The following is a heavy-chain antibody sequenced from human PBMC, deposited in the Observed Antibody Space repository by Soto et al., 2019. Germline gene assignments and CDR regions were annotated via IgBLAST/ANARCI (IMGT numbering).Heavy chain of an antibody. CDR2: IYYSGST. CDR3: ARDRRYYYGSGSPAYYFDY. CDR1: GGSISSGGYY. V-gene: IGHV4-31*03. D-gene: IGHD3-10*01. Sequence: QVQLQESGPGLVKPSQTLSLTCTVSGGSISSGGYYWSWIRQHPGKGLEWIGYIYYSGSTYCNPSLKSRVTISVDTSKNQFSLKLSSVTAADTAVYYCARDRRYYYGSGSPAYYFDYWGQGTLVTVSS. J-gene: IGHJ4*02.